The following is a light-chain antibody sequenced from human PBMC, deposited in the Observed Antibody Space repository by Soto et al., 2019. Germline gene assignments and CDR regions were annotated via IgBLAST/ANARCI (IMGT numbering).Light chain of an antibody. J-gene: IGKJ3*01. CDR3: HKYNSAPFT. CDR2: AAS. V-gene: IGKV1-27*01. CDR1: QGIGNY. Sequence: IQMTQSPSSLSASVGDRVTMTCRASQGIGNYLAWYQQKPGKVPKLLIHAASTLQSGVPSRFSGTASGTDFTLTISSLQPEDVAPYFCHKYNSAPFTFGPGTKVDI.